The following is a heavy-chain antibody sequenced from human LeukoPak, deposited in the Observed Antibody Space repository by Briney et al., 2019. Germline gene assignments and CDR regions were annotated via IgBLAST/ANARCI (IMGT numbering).Heavy chain of an antibody. D-gene: IGHD3-10*01. Sequence: GGSLRLSCAASGFTFSSYSMNWARQAPGKGLEWVSSISSSSSYIYYADSVKGRFTISRDNAKNSLYLQMNSLRAEDAAVYYCASNMVRGEYWGQGTLVTVSS. CDR3: ASNMVRGEY. J-gene: IGHJ4*02. V-gene: IGHV3-21*01. CDR1: GFTFSSYS. CDR2: ISSSSSYI.